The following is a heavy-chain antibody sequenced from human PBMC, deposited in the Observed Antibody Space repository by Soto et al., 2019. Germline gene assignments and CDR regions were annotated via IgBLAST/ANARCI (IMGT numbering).Heavy chain of an antibody. CDR2: IIPIFGTA. V-gene: IGHV1-69*13. CDR1: GGTFSSYA. D-gene: IGHD2-15*01. CDR3: ARDRAYGGSRIGAFDI. Sequence: SVKVSCKASGGTFSSYAISWVRQAPGQGLEWMGGIIPIFGTANYAQKFQGRVTITADESTSTAYMELSSLRSEDTAVYYCARDRAYGGSRIGAFDIWGQGTMVTVSS. J-gene: IGHJ3*02.